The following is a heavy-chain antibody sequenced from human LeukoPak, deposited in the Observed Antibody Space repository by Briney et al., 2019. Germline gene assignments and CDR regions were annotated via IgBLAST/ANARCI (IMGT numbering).Heavy chain of an antibody. D-gene: IGHD2-2*01. Sequence: PSETLSLTCTVSGGSISSSSYYWGWIRQPPGKWLEWIGSIYYSVSTYYNPYLKSRVTISVDTSKKQFSLKLSSVTAADTAVYCCARAQGYCSSTSCTLRRYFDLWGRGTLVTVSS. J-gene: IGHJ2*01. CDR1: GGSISSSSYY. V-gene: IGHV4-39*07. CDR3: ARAQGYCSSTSCTLRRYFDL. CDR2: IYYSVST.